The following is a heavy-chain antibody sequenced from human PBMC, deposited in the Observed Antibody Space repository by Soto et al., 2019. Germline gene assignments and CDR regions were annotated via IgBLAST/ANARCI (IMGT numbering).Heavy chain of an antibody. Sequence: QVQLVESGGGVVQPGRSLRLSCAASGFTFSNYGMHWVRQAPGKGLEWLAVILNDGGDQNYGDSVKGRFTISRDNSKNTLYLQINSLRVEDTAVYYCARDDDRRDKGLEMWGQGTMVSVSS. CDR2: ILNDGGDQ. CDR1: GFTFSNYG. V-gene: IGHV3-30*19. J-gene: IGHJ3*02. D-gene: IGHD3-22*01. CDR3: ARDDDRRDKGLEM.